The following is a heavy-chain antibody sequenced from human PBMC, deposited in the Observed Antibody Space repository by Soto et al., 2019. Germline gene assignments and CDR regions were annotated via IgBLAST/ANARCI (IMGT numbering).Heavy chain of an antibody. CDR1: GYTFTNYW. J-gene: IGHJ4*02. Sequence: QVQLVQSGAEVKEPGASVKVSCKASGYTFTNYWMHWVRQAPGQGLDWMGIINPSDGITTYAQKFQGRVTVTRDTSTNTVYMELNSLTSDDTAMYYCARGGRDAYYRYWGQGTLVTVSS. CDR3: ARGGRDAYYRY. V-gene: IGHV1-46*01. CDR2: INPSDGIT. D-gene: IGHD1-26*01.